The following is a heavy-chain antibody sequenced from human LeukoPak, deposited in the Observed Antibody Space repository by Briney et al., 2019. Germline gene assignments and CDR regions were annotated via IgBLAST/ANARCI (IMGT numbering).Heavy chain of an antibody. J-gene: IGHJ5*02. CDR1: GYTFTAYY. Sequence: GASVKVSCKASGYTFTAYYLHRVRQAPGQGLEWLGWLNPNSGATNYAQKFQGRVTMTRDTSINTAHMKLRRLKSDDTAVYFCARVVGGTYSGWFDPWGQGTLVTVFS. CDR2: LNPNSGAT. D-gene: IGHD1-26*01. CDR3: ARVVGGTYSGWFDP. V-gene: IGHV1-2*02.